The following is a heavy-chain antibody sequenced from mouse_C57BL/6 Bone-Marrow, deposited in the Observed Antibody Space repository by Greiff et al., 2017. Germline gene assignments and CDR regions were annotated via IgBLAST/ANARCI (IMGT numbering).Heavy chain of an antibody. J-gene: IGHJ4*01. Sequence: EVKLVESGGGLVKPGGSLKLSCAASGFTFSDYGMHWVRQAPEKGLEWVAYISSGSSTIYYADTVKGRFTISRDNAKNTLFLQMTSLRSEDTAMYYCARQDYPYAMGYWGQGTSVTVSS. CDR2: ISSGSSTI. V-gene: IGHV5-17*01. CDR1: GFTFSDYG. D-gene: IGHD5-5*01. CDR3: ARQDYPYAMGY.